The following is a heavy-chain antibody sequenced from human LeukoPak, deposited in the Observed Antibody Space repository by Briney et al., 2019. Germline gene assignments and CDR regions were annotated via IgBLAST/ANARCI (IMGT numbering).Heavy chain of an antibody. CDR3: AKVPSLAVASTSMDY. CDR2: IRYDGSYT. J-gene: IGHJ4*02. D-gene: IGHD6-19*01. V-gene: IGHV3-30*02. CDR1: GFTFNNYG. Sequence: GGSLRLSCTASGFTFNNYGMHWVRRGPGKGLEWVALIRYDGSYTYYADSVKGRFTISRDNSKSTLYLQMNDLRVEDTAAYYCAKVPSLAVASTSMDYWGQGTLVTVSS.